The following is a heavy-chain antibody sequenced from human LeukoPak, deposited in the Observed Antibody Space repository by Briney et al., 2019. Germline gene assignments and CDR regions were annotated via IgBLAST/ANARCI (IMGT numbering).Heavy chain of an antibody. Sequence: ASVKVSCKPSGYAFSGGYDIDWVRQAPGQGLECMGWINPNNGDANYGHKFRGRVTMTRDTSISTAYMEVNVVTFDDTAVYYCSTEIGGLPYWGQGTQLTVSS. CDR3: STEIGGLPY. V-gene: IGHV1-2*07. CDR2: INPNNGDA. D-gene: IGHD3-22*01. CDR1: GYAFSGGY. J-gene: IGHJ4*02.